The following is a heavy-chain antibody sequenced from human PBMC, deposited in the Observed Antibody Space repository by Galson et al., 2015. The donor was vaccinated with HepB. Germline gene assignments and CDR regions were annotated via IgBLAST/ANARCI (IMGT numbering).Heavy chain of an antibody. D-gene: IGHD6-13*01. CDR1: GGTFSSYT. J-gene: IGHJ3*02. V-gene: IGHV1-69*04. CDR3: AKETVGAAAHAFEI. Sequence: SCKASGGTFSSYTISWVRQAPGQGLEWMGRIIPILGIANYAQKFQGRVTITADKSTSTAYMELSSLRSEDTAVYYCAKETVGAAAHAFEIWGQGTMVTVSS. CDR2: IIPILGIA.